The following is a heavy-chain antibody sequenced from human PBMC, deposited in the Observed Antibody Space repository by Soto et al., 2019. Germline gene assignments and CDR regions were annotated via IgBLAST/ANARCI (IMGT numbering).Heavy chain of an antibody. J-gene: IGHJ4*02. D-gene: IGHD5-12*01. CDR1: GFTFSTYW. CDR3: AKGFSGYDFAY. V-gene: IGHV3-74*01. CDR2: INNDGSGT. Sequence: SWGSLRLSCAASGFTFSTYWMHWVRQAPGKGLVWVSCINNDGSGTSYADSVKGRFTISRDNAKNTLYLQMNSLRAEDTAVYYCAKGFSGYDFAYWGQGTLVTVSS.